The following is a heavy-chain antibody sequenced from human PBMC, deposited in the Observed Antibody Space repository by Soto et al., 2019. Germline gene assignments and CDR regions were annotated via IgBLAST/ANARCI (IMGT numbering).Heavy chain of an antibody. D-gene: IGHD3-22*01. V-gene: IGHV4-30-4*01. CDR1: GGSISSGDYY. J-gene: IGHJ4*02. CDR3: ASYYDSSGYYACYFDY. CDR2: IYYSGST. Sequence: SETLSLTCTVSGGSISSGDYYWSWIRQPPGKGLEWIGYIYYSGSTYYNPSLKSRVTISVDTSKNQFSLKLSSVTAADTAVYYCASYYDSSGYYACYFDYWGQGNLVTVS.